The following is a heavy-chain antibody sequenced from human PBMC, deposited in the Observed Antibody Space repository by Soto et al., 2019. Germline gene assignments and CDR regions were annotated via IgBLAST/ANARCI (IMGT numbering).Heavy chain of an antibody. CDR3: VRSSGWTGDY. Sequence: EVQLVESGGGLVQPGGSLRLSCVASGFTFSSHWMNWVRQVPGEGLEWVANIKEDGTEINYVDSVKGRFAISRDNAKNSLYLQMNSLRVDDTAVYHCVRSSGWTGDYWGQGILVTVSS. D-gene: IGHD3-10*01. V-gene: IGHV3-7*04. CDR2: IKEDGTEI. J-gene: IGHJ4*02. CDR1: GFTFSSHW.